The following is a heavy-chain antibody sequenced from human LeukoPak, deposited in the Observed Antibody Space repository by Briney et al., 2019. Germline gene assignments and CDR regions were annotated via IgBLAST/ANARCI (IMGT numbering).Heavy chain of an antibody. J-gene: IGHJ6*02. CDR2: IYYSGST. D-gene: IGHD5-18*01. CDR1: GGSISSSSYY. V-gene: IGHV4-39*01. Sequence: SETLSLTCTVSGGSISSSSYYWGWIRQPPGKGLEWIGSIYYSGSTYYNPSLKSRVTISVDTSKNQFSLKLSSVTAADTAVYYCARLVVDTAMVYYYYYGMDVWAKGPRSPSP. CDR3: ARLVVDTAMVYYYYYGMDV.